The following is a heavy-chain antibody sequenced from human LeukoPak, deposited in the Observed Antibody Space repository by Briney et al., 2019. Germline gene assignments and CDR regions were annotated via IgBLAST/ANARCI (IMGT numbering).Heavy chain of an antibody. CDR1: GFTFSRYS. CDR3: ARDSVWQLDLSPDDAFDI. Sequence: GGSLRLSCTASGFTFSRYSMHWVRQAPGKGLEWVAVISYDGTNKYHADSVKGRFSISRDNSKNTQYLQMKGLSAEDTAVYYCARDSVWQLDLSPDDAFDIWGRGTMVTVSS. V-gene: IGHV3-30*04. J-gene: IGHJ3*02. CDR2: ISYDGTNK. D-gene: IGHD1-7*01.